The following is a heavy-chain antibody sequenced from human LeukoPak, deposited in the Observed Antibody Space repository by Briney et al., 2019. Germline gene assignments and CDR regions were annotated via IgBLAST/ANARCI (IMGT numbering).Heavy chain of an antibody. V-gene: IGHV1-18*01. J-gene: IGHJ6*03. CDR1: VYTFTSYG. Sequence: ASVKVSCKASVYTFTSYGMSWVRQAPGQGLEGMGWISAYNGNTNYAQKLQGRVTMTTDTSTSTAYMELRSLRSDDTAVYYCARDIGNQISWYVDYYYYMDVWGKGTTVTVSS. D-gene: IGHD6-13*01. CDR3: ARDIGNQISWYVDYYYYMDV. CDR2: ISAYNGNT.